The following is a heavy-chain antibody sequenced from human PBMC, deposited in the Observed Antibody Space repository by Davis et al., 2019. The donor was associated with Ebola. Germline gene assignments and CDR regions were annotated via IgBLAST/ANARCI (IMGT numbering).Heavy chain of an antibody. J-gene: IGHJ6*02. CDR2: ISYDGSNK. CDR1: GFSFDDYA. Sequence: PGGSLSLSCAASGFSFDDYAMHWVRQAPGKGLGWVAVISYDGSNKYYADSVKGRFTISRDNSKNTLYLQMNSLRAEDTAVYYCARGKTSGWTYYYYGMDVWGQGTTVTVSS. V-gene: IGHV3-30-3*01. D-gene: IGHD6-19*01. CDR3: ARGKTSGWTYYYYGMDV.